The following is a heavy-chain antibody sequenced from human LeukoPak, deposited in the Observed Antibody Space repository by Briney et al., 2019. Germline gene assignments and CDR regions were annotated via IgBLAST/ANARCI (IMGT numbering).Heavy chain of an antibody. CDR1: GYSFTSYW. J-gene: IGHJ6*02. CDR3: ARPSTGYCSSTSCYPFGYYYGMDV. V-gene: IGHV5-51*01. D-gene: IGHD2-2*01. CDR2: IYPGDSDT. Sequence: GESLKISCKGSGYSFTSYWIGWVRQMPGKGLEWMGIIYPGDSDTRYSPSFQGQVTISADKSISTAYLQWSSLKASDTAMYYCARPSTGYCSSTSCYPFGYYYGMDVWGQGTTVTVSS.